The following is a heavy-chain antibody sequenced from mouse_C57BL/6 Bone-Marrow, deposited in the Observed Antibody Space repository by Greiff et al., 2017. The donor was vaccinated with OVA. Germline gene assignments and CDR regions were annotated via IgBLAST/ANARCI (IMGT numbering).Heavy chain of an antibody. Sequence: EVQLLQSVAELVRPGASVKFSCTASGFNIKNTYMHWVRQTPEQGLEWLGRIDPANGTTNYAPKFQGKVTITADTSSNTAYLQISSLTSEDTAIYYCASAWSYYGYFDVWGTGTSGTVSS. CDR2: IDPANGTT. CDR3: ASAWSYYGYFDV. D-gene: IGHD2-12*01. J-gene: IGHJ1*03. CDR1: GFNIKNTY. V-gene: IGHV14-3*01.